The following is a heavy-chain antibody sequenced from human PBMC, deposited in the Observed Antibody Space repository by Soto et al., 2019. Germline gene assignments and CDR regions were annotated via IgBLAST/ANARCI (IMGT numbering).Heavy chain of an antibody. CDR1: GYTFTSYD. D-gene: IGHD3-16*01. CDR3: ASAWGPYYYVVMNV. V-gene: IGHV1-8*01. CDR2: MNPNSGNT. J-gene: IGHJ6*02. Sequence: ASVKVSCKASGYTFTSYDINWVRQATGQGLEWMGWMNPNSGNTGYAQKFQGRVTMTRNTSISTAYMELSSLRSEDTAVYYCASAWGPYYYVVMNVWGQGTTVTVSS.